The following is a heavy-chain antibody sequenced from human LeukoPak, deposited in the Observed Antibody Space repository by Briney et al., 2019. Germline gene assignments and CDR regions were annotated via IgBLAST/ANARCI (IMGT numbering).Heavy chain of an antibody. CDR2: INNDGSGR. J-gene: IGHJ6*02. Sequence: QTGGSLRLSCAASEFTFTSHWMHWVRQAPGQGLVWVSRINNDGSGRSHADFVKGRFTISRDIAKNSLYLQMNSLRAEDTAVYYCARGRYYDMDVWGQGTTVTVSS. CDR3: ARGRYYDMDV. D-gene: IGHD1-14*01. CDR1: EFTFTSHW. V-gene: IGHV3-74*01.